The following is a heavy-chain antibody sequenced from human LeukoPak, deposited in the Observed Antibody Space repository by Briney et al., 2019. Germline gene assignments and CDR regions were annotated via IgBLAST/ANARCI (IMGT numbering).Heavy chain of an antibody. Sequence: GGSLRLSCAASGFTFSSYWMSWVRQAPGKGLEWVANIKQDGSKKYYVDSVKGRFTISRDNAKTSLYLQMKSLRAEDTAVYYCARDLPIDTAMVESNGFDYWGQGTLVTVSS. CDR3: ARDLPIDTAMVESNGFDY. CDR1: GFTFSSYW. D-gene: IGHD5-18*01. J-gene: IGHJ4*02. V-gene: IGHV3-7*01. CDR2: IKQDGSKK.